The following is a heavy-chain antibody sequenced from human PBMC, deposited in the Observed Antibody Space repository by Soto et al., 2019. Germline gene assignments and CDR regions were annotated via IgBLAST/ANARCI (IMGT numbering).Heavy chain of an antibody. CDR2: INHSGST. Sequence: SETLSLTCAVYGGSFSGYYWSWIRQPPGKGLEWIGEINHSGSTNYNPSLKSRVTISVDTSKNQFSLKLSSVTAADTAVYYCARGSNFSYCSSTSCHARWFDPWGQGTLVTVSS. CDR3: ARGSNFSYCSSTSCHARWFDP. CDR1: GGSFSGYY. D-gene: IGHD2-2*01. V-gene: IGHV4-34*01. J-gene: IGHJ5*02.